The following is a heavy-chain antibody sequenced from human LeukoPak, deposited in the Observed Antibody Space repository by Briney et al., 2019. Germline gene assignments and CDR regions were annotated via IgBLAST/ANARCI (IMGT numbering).Heavy chain of an antibody. D-gene: IGHD3-10*01. V-gene: IGHV3-30*02. CDR1: GFTFSSYG. CDR3: AKDSGPYYYGSGSLNWFDP. Sequence: GGSLRLSCAASGFTFSSYGMHWVRQAPGKGLEWVGFIRYDGSNKYYADSVKGRFTISRDNSKNTLYLQMNSLRAEDTAVYYCAKDSGPYYYGSGSLNWFDPWGQGTLVTVSS. CDR2: IRYDGSNK. J-gene: IGHJ5*02.